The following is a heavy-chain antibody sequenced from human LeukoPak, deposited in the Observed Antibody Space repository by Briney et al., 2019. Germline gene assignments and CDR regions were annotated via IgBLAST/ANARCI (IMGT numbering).Heavy chain of an antibody. CDR3: ARVYYSNSYDYWYFDL. J-gene: IGHJ2*01. CDR1: GGSFSGYY. CDR2: INHSGGT. V-gene: IGHV4-34*01. Sequence: SSETLSLTCAVYGGSFSGYYWNWIRQPPGKGLEWIGEINHSGGTNYNPSLKSRITISLDTSKNQFSLKLSSVTAADTAVYYCARVYYSNSYDYWYFDLWGRGTLVTVSS. D-gene: IGHD6-13*01.